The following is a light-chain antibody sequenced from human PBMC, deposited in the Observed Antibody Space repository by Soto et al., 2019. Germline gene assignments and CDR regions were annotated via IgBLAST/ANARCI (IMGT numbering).Light chain of an antibody. J-gene: IGLJ1*01. CDR3: NSYTSRSSTTYV. CDR1: SSDVGGYNY. CDR2: DVS. V-gene: IGLV2-14*01. Sequence: QSALTQPASASGSPGQSITISCTGTSSDVGGYNYVSWYQQHPGKAPKLMIYDVSNRPSGVSNRFSGSKSGNTASLTISGLQVEDEADYYCNSYTSRSSTTYVFGTGTKVTVL.